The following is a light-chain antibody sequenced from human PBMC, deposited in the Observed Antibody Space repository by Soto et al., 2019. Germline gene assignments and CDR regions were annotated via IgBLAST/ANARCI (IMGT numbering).Light chain of an antibody. CDR2: EVS. J-gene: IGLJ1*01. CDR3: SSYTGSSTPYV. V-gene: IGLV2-14*01. Sequence: QSALTQPASVSGSPGQSITISCTGTSSDVGGYNYVSWYQQHPGKAPKLMIYEVSNRPSGVSNSFSGSKSGNTASLTNSGLQAEDEADYYCSSYTGSSTPYVFGTGTKVTVL. CDR1: SSDVGGYNY.